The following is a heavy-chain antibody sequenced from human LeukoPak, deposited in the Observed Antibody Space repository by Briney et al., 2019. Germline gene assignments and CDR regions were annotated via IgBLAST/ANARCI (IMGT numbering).Heavy chain of an antibody. CDR3: ARDRGYCSGGSCYSPPPHFDY. Sequence: LPGGSLRLSCAASGFTFSSYSMNWVRQAPGKGLEWVSYISSSGSTIYYADSVKGRFTISRDNAKNSLYLQMNSLRAEDTAVYYCARDRGYCSGGSCYSPPPHFDYWGQGTLVTVSS. CDR2: ISSSGSTI. J-gene: IGHJ4*02. D-gene: IGHD2-15*01. CDR1: GFTFSSYS. V-gene: IGHV3-48*01.